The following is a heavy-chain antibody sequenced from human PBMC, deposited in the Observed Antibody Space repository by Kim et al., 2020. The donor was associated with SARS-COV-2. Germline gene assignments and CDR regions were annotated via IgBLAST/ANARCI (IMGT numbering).Heavy chain of an antibody. V-gene: IGHV3-15*01. CDR3: TTAGLGDYGDYMRLDY. J-gene: IGHJ4*02. Sequence: PVKVRFTISREDSKTTLYLQMNSLKTEDTAVYYCTTAGLGDYGDYMRLDYWGQGTLVTVSS. D-gene: IGHD4-17*01.